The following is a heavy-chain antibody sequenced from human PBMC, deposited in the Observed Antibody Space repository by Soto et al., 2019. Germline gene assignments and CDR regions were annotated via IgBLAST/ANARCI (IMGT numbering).Heavy chain of an antibody. Sequence: ASVKVSCNASGDTFPSYGISWVRQAPGQGLEWMGWISAYNGNTNYAQKLQGRVTMTTDTSTSTAYMELRSLRSDDTAVYYCARDENYYDSSGYYYSYFWGQGTMVTVSS. J-gene: IGHJ3*01. V-gene: IGHV1-18*04. CDR3: ARDENYYDSSGYYYSYF. D-gene: IGHD3-22*01. CDR1: GDTFPSYG. CDR2: ISAYNGNT.